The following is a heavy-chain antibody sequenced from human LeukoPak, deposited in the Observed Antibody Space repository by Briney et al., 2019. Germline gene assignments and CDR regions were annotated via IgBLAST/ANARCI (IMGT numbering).Heavy chain of an antibody. CDR2: INHSGST. Sequence: SETLSLTRAVYGGSFSGYYWSWIRQPPGKGLEWIGEINHSGSTNYNPSLKSRVTISVDTSKNQFSLKLSSVTAADTAVYYCARGPPGEMATINPFDYWGQGTLVTVSS. J-gene: IGHJ4*02. D-gene: IGHD5-24*01. CDR1: GGSFSGYY. V-gene: IGHV4-34*01. CDR3: ARGPPGEMATINPFDY.